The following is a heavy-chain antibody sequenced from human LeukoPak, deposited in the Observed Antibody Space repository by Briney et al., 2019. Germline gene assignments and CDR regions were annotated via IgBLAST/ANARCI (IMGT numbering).Heavy chain of an antibody. CDR2: INPGGSST. D-gene: IGHD3-10*01. J-gene: IGHJ4*02. CDR1: GFAFSSYW. CDR3: AKEVGGYYYGSVPFDY. Sequence: PGGSLRLSCAASGFAFSSYWMHWVRQVPGKGLVWVSRINPGGSSTAYADSVKGRFTISRDNSKNTLYLQMNSLRAEDTAVYYCAKEVGGYYYGSVPFDYWGQGTLVTVSS. V-gene: IGHV3-74*01.